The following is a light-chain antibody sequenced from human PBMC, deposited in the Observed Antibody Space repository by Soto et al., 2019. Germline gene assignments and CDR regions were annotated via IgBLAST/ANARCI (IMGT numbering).Light chain of an antibody. V-gene: IGLV2-14*01. CDR1: SSDVGGYNY. CDR3: SSYTTAYTQV. CDR2: EVS. J-gene: IGLJ3*02. Sequence: QAVVTQPASVSGSPGQSITISCTGTSSDVGGYNYVSWYQQYPGKAPKLMIYEVSNRPSGVSNRFSGSKSGNTASLTISGLQAEDEADYYCSSYTTAYTQVFGGGTKLTVL.